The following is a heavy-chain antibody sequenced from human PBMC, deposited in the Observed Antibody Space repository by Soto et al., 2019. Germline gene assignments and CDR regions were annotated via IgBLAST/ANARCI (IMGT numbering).Heavy chain of an antibody. Sequence: PSETLSLTCTVSGGSFSSYYWSWIRQPPGKGLEWIGYIYYSGSTNYNPSLKSRVTISVDTSKNQFSLKLSSVTAADTAVYYCARYAENYYDSSGYYYFDYWGRGTLVTVSS. D-gene: IGHD3-22*01. CDR3: ARYAENYYDSSGYYYFDY. CDR1: GGSFSSYY. J-gene: IGHJ4*02. V-gene: IGHV4-59*01. CDR2: IYYSGST.